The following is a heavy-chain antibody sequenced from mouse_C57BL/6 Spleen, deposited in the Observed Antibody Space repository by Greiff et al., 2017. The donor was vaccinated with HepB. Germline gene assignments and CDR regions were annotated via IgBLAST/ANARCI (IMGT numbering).Heavy chain of an antibody. CDR3: ARWRYSAMDY. D-gene: IGHD2-12*01. CDR2: INPNNGGT. V-gene: IGHV1-22*01. CDR1: GYTFTDYN. Sequence: VQLKESGPELVKPGASVKMSCKASGYTFTDYNMHWVKQSHGKSLEWIGYINPNNGGTSYNQKFKGKATLTVNKSSSTAYMELRSLTSEDSAVYYCARWRYSAMDYWGQGTSVTVSS. J-gene: IGHJ4*01.